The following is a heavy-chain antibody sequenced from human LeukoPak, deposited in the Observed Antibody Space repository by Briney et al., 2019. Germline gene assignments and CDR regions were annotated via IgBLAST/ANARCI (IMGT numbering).Heavy chain of an antibody. Sequence: GGSLRLSCAGSGFTFSSYGMHWVRQAPGKGLEWVAFIRYDGTNKFYADSVKGRFTISRDNAKNSLYLQMNSLRAEDTAVYYCARDPYSGGYGDYYYYYMDLWGQGTTVTISS. V-gene: IGHV3-30*02. CDR2: IRYDGTNK. J-gene: IGHJ6*03. CDR1: GFTFSSYG. CDR3: ARDPYSGGYGDYYYYYMDL. D-gene: IGHD1-26*01.